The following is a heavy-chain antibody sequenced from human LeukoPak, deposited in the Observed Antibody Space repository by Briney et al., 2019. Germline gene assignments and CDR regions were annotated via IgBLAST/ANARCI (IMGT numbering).Heavy chain of an antibody. Sequence: PGGSLRFSCAASGFTFSSYGMQWVRQAPGKGLEWVAVIWYDGSNKYYADSVKGRFTISRDNSKNTLYLQMNSLRAEDTAVYYCAKDIAAAGYYFDYWGQGTLVTVSS. J-gene: IGHJ4*02. CDR1: GFTFSSYG. V-gene: IGHV3-33*06. D-gene: IGHD6-13*01. CDR2: IWYDGSNK. CDR3: AKDIAAAGYYFDY.